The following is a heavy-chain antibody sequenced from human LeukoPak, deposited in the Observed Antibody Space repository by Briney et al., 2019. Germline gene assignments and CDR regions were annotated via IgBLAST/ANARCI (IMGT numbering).Heavy chain of an antibody. CDR1: GDTFSSYA. CDR3: ARDRLPRRGSGYYFDY. Sequence: SVKVSCKASGDTFSSYAISWVRHTPGQGLEWMGRIIPIFGTANYAQKFQGRVTINTDESTSTAYMELSSLRSEDTAVYYCARDRLPRRGSGYYFDYWGQGTLVTVCS. J-gene: IGHJ4*02. D-gene: IGHD3-22*01. V-gene: IGHV1-69*05. CDR2: IIPIFGTA.